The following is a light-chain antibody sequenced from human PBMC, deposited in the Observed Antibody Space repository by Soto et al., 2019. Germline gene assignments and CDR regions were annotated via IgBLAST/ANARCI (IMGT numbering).Light chain of an antibody. CDR2: GAS. V-gene: IGKV3-15*01. J-gene: IGKJ1*01. Sequence: EIVMTQSPAALSVAPGERATLSCRASQSVRSNVAWYQPTPGQAPRLLIYGASIRATGIPARFSGGGSGTEFTLTISSLQSEDFALYHCPQYEAWRTFGQGTKVEIK. CDR1: QSVRSN. CDR3: PQYEAWRT.